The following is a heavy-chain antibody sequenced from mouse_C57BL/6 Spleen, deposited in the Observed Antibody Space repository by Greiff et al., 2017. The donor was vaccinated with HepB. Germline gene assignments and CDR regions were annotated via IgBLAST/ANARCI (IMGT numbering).Heavy chain of an antibody. CDR2: INPSTGGT. CDR3: ANIYYYGSSFAY. V-gene: IGHV1-43*01. D-gene: IGHD1-1*01. CDR1: GYSFTGYY. J-gene: IGHJ3*01. Sequence: EVHLVESGPELVKPGASVKISCKASGYSFTGYYMHWVKQSSEKSLEWIGEINPSTGGTSYNQKFKGKATLTVDKSSSTAYMQLKSLTSEDSAVYYCANIYYYGSSFAYWGQGTLVTVSA.